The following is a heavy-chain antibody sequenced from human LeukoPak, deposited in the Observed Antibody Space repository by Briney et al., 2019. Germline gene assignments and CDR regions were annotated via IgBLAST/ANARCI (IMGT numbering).Heavy chain of an antibody. CDR1: GDSISTNY. CDR3: ARDYQGGYGDKTVDY. J-gene: IGHJ4*02. D-gene: IGHD5-18*01. CDR2: VYHNSGTT. V-gene: IGHV4-59*12. Sequence: SETLSLTCAVSGDSISTNYWTWIRQPPGKGLEWIGYVYHNSGTTNYNPSLKSRVTISVDTSKNQFSLKLSSVTAADTAVYYCARDYQGGYGDKTVDYWGQGTLVTVSS.